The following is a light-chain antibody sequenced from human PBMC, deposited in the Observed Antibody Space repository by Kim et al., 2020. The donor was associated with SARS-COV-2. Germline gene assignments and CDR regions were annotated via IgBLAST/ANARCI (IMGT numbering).Light chain of an antibody. Sequence: LSPGESATLSCRASQNIGTALTWYQQKPGQAPRLLIYDTSNRATGIPARFSGSGSGTDFTLTISSLEPEDFAIYYCQQRNSWPLTFGGGTKVDIK. CDR3: QQRNSWPLT. J-gene: IGKJ4*01. CDR2: DTS. CDR1: QNIGTA. V-gene: IGKV3-11*01.